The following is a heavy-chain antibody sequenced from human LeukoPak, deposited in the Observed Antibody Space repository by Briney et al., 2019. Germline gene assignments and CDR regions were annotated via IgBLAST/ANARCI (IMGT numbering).Heavy chain of an antibody. V-gene: IGHV4-59*08. CDR3: ARRINYYGSDSDAFDI. J-gene: IGHJ3*02. CDR1: GGSIGSYY. D-gene: IGHD3-10*01. CDR2: IYYSGST. Sequence: SETLSLTCTVSGGSIGSYYWSWIRQPPGKGLEWIGYIYYSGSTNYNPSLKSRVTISVDTSKNQFSLKLSSVTAADTAVFYCARRINYYGSDSDAFDIWGQGTMVTVSS.